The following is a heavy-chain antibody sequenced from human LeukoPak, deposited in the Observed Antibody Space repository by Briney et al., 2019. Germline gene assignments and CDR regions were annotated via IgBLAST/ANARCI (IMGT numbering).Heavy chain of an antibody. V-gene: IGHV3-53*01. D-gene: IGHD4/OR15-4a*01. CDR3: ARRAGAYSHPYDY. J-gene: IGHJ4*02. CDR2: IYSDNT. CDR1: GFTVSSNS. Sequence: PAGSLRLSCTVSGFTVSSNSMSWVRQAPGKGLEWVSFIYSDNTHYSDSAKGRFTISRDNSKNTLYFQMNSLRAEDTAVYYCARRAGAYSHPYDYCGQGTLVTVSS.